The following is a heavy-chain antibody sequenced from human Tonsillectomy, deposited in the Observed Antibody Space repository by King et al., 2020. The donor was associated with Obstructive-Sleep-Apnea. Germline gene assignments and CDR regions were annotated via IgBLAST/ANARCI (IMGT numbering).Heavy chain of an antibody. CDR2: IRSKAYGGTT. D-gene: IGHD2-15*01. J-gene: IGHJ4*02. CDR3: TRDFSVERWELPAGKN. Sequence: VQLVESGGGLVQPGRSLRLSCTASGFTFGDYAMSWFRQAPGKGLEWVGFIRSKAYGGTTEYAASVKGRFTISRDDSKSIAYLQMNSLKTEDTAVYYCTRDFSVERWELPAGKNWGQGTLVTVSS. V-gene: IGHV3-49*03. CDR1: GFTFGDYA.